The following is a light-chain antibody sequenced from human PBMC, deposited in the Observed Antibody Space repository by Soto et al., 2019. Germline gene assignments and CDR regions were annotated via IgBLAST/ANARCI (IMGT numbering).Light chain of an antibody. Sequence: QSVLTQPASVSGSPGQSITISCTGTSSDVSGYNYVSWYQQHPGKAPKLMIYEVTNRPSGVSNRFSGSKSGNTASLTISGLQAEDEADYYCISYTSSNTLVFGGGTKLTVL. CDR3: ISYTSSNTLV. V-gene: IGLV2-14*01. CDR2: EVT. J-gene: IGLJ3*02. CDR1: SSDVSGYNY.